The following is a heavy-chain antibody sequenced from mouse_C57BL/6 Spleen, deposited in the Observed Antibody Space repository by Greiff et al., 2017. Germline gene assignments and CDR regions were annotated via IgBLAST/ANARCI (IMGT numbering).Heavy chain of an antibody. CDR2: IRNKANGYTT. Sequence: EVHLVESGGGLVQPGGSLSLSCAASGFTFTDYYMSWVRQPPGKALEWLGFIRNKANGYTTEYSASVKGRFTISRDNYQSILYLQMNALRAEDSATYYCARYDDYDRYYYAMDYWGQGTSVTGSS. CDR1: GFTFTDYY. J-gene: IGHJ4*01. CDR3: ARYDDYDRYYYAMDY. D-gene: IGHD2-4*01. V-gene: IGHV7-3*01.